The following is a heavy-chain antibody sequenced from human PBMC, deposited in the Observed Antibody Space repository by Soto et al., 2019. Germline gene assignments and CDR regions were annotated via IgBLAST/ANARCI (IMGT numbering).Heavy chain of an antibody. Sequence: QVTLKESGPVLVKPTETLTLTCTVSGFSLRNARMGVSWIRQPPGKALEWLAHILSSDEKSYNTSLKGRVTLSKDTSKRQVVLTMTYVDPVDKATYFCARMLEVNYYYYYVDVWGEGTTVTVSS. V-gene: IGHV2-26*01. D-gene: IGHD3-22*01. J-gene: IGHJ6*03. CDR1: GFSLRNARMG. CDR3: ARMLEVNYYYYYVDV. CDR2: ILSSDEK.